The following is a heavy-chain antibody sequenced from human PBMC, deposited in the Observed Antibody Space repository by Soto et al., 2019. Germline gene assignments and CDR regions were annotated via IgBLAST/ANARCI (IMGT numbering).Heavy chain of an antibody. CDR3: AAGPYSSSWSPWFDP. Sequence: ASVKVSCKASGFTFTSSAVQWVRQARGQRLEWIGWIVVGSGNTNYAQKFQERVTITRDMSTSTAYMELSSLRSEDTAVYYCAAGPYSSSWSPWFDPWGQGTLVTVS. D-gene: IGHD6-13*01. J-gene: IGHJ5*02. CDR1: GFTFTSSA. V-gene: IGHV1-58*01. CDR2: IVVGSGNT.